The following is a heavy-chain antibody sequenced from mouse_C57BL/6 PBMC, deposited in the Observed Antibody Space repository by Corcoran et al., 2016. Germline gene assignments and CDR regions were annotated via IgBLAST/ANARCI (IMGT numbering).Heavy chain of an antibody. Sequence: QVQLQQSGAELVKPGASVKISCKASGYAFSSYWMNWVKKRPGKGLEWIGEIYPGDGETNYNGKFNGKATLTADKSSSTAYMQLSSLTSEDSAVYFCARHYDYDVGYFDVWGTGTTVTVSS. J-gene: IGHJ1*03. V-gene: IGHV1-80*01. CDR1: GYAFSSYW. CDR2: IYPGDGET. CDR3: ARHYDYDVGYFDV. D-gene: IGHD2-4*01.